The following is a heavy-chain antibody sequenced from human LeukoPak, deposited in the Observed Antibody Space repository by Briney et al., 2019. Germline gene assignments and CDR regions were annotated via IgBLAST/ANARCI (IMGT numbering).Heavy chain of an antibody. CDR3: ASGFDSRFFDK. CDR2: ISGSGGST. D-gene: IGHD3-22*01. CDR1: GFTFSSYA. Sequence: GGSLRLSCAASGFTFSSYAMSWVRQAPGKGLEWVSAISGSGGSTYYADSVKGRFTISRDNAKNSLYLQMYSLRAEDTAVYYCASGFDSRFFDKWGQGTLVTVSS. J-gene: IGHJ4*02. V-gene: IGHV3-23*01.